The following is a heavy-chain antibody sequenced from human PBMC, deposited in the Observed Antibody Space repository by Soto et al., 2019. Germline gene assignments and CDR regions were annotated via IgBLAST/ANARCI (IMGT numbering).Heavy chain of an antibody. D-gene: IGHD3-9*01. V-gene: IGHV1-69*02. CDR2: IIPILGIA. Sequence: ASVKVSCKASGGTFSSYTISWVRQAPGQGLEWMGRIIPILGIANYAQKFQGRVTITADKSTSTAYMELSSLRSEDTAVYYCARAQNYDIGSYGMDVWGQGTTVTVSS. CDR1: GGTFSSYT. J-gene: IGHJ6*02. CDR3: ARAQNYDIGSYGMDV.